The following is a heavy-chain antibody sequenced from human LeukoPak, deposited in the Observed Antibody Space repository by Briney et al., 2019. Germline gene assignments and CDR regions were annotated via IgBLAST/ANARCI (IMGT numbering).Heavy chain of an antibody. CDR2: LSFSGLTT. CDR3: ARPTSGWYAGGFDY. CDR1: GFTFSIYG. Sequence: PGGSLRLSCAASGFTFSIYGMHWVRQAPGKGLEWVSALSFSGLTTYYADSVRGRFTISRDNSKSTLYLQMNSLRAEDTALYYCARPTSGWYAGGFDYWGQGILVTVSS. D-gene: IGHD6-19*01. V-gene: IGHV3-23*01. J-gene: IGHJ4*02.